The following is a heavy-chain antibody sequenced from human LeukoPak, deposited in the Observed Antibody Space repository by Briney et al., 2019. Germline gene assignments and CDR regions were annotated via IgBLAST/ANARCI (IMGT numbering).Heavy chain of an antibody. CDR2: IKQDGSEK. J-gene: IGHJ6*03. CDR1: GFTFSSYR. D-gene: IGHD3-16*01. Sequence: GGSLRLSCAASGFTFSSYRMSWVRQAPGKGLEWVANIKQDGSEKHYVDSVKGRFTISRDNAKNSLYLQMNSLRAEDTAVYYCATERAGERPRPLLSYYYMDVWGIGTTVTISS. CDR3: ATERAGERPRPLLSYYYMDV. V-gene: IGHV3-7*01.